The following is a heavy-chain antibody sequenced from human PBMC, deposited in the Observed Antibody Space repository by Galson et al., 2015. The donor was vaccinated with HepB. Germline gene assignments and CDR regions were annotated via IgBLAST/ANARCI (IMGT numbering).Heavy chain of an antibody. D-gene: IGHD1-26*01. J-gene: IGHJ4*02. CDR2: IKSDGSST. V-gene: IGHV3-74*01. CDR1: GFTFSSYW. Sequence: SLRLSCAASGFTFSSYWMHWVRQAPGKGLAWVSRIKSDGSSTNYADSVKGRFTISRDNAKNTLYLQMNSLRVEDTAVYYCGRGGAYSTHDYWGQGTLVTVSS. CDR3: GRGGAYSTHDY.